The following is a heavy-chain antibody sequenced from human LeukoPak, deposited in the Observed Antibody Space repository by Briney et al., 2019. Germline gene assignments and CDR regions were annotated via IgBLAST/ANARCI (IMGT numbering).Heavy chain of an antibody. CDR3: ARGLTYFCDSSGYYYLD. D-gene: IGHD3-22*01. V-gene: IGHV4-59*01. Sequence: SETLSLTCTVSGGSISSYYWSWIRQPPGKGLEWIGYIYYSGSTNYNPSLKSRVNTSLDTSKNQFSLKLSSVTAADTAVYYCARGLTYFCDSSGYYYLDWGQGTLVTVSS. CDR1: GGSISSYY. CDR2: IYYSGST. J-gene: IGHJ4*02.